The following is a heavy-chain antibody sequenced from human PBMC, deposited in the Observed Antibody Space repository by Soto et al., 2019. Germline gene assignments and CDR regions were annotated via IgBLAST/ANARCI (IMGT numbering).Heavy chain of an antibody. Sequence: SETLSLTCTVSGGSISSSSYYWGWIRQPPGKGLEWIGSIYYSGSTYYNPSLKSRVTISVDTSKNQFSLKLSSVTAADTAVYYCARIHVGQGPGRRFDPWGQGTLVTVSS. CDR1: GGSISSSSYY. CDR2: IYYSGST. CDR3: ARIHVGQGPGRRFDP. D-gene: IGHD1-26*01. J-gene: IGHJ5*02. V-gene: IGHV4-39*01.